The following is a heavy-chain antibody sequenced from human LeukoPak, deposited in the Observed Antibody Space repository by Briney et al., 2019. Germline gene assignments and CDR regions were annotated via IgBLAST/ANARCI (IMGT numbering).Heavy chain of an antibody. CDR1: GFTFSSYS. D-gene: IGHD6-19*01. V-gene: IGHV3-21*04. CDR3: AKDPPRGWSGFDY. CDR2: ISSSSSYI. J-gene: IGHJ4*02. Sequence: TGGSLRLSCAASGFTFSSYSMNWVRQAPGKGLEWVSSISSSSSYIYYADSVKGRFTISRDNSKNTLYLQMNSLRAEDTAVYYCAKDPPRGWSGFDYWGQGTLVTVSS.